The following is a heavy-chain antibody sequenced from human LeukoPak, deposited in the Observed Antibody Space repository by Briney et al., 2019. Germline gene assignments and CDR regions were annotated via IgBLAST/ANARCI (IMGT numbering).Heavy chain of an antibody. CDR3: ARGRGWGYYFDY. D-gene: IGHD3-16*01. CDR2: IIPIFGTA. J-gene: IGHJ4*02. CDR1: GGTFSSYA. Sequence: SVKVSCKASGGTFSSYAISWVRQAPGQGLEWMGGIIPIFGTANYAQRFQGRVTITADESTSTAYMELSSLRSEDTAVYYCARGRGWGYYFDYWGQGTLVTVSS. V-gene: IGHV1-69*13.